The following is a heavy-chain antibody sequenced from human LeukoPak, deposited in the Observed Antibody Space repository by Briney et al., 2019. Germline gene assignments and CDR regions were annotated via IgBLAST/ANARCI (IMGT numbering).Heavy chain of an antibody. D-gene: IGHD2-21*01. CDR3: ARDRDWYTFDY. CDR1: GFTFSSYW. CDR2: IKQDGSEK. Sequence: GGSLRLSCAASGFTFSSYWMDWVRQAPEKGLEWVANIKQDGSEKYYVDSVKGRFTISRDNAKNSLYLQMNSLRADDTAVYYCARDRDWYTFDYWGQGALVTVSS. J-gene: IGHJ4*02. V-gene: IGHV3-7*01.